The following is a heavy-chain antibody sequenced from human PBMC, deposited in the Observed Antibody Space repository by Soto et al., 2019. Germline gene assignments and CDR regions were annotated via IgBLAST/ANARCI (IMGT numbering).Heavy chain of an antibody. D-gene: IGHD3-3*01. CDR3: ARTYYDFWSGYSLYFDY. J-gene: IGHJ4*02. CDR2: IYYSGST. V-gene: IGHV4-59*01. CDR1: GGSISSYY. Sequence: SETLSLTCTVSGGSISSYYWSWIRQPPGKGLEWIGYIYYSGSTNYNPSLKSRVTISVDTSKNQFSLKLSSVTAADTAVYYCARTYYDFWSGYSLYFDYWGQGTLVTVSS.